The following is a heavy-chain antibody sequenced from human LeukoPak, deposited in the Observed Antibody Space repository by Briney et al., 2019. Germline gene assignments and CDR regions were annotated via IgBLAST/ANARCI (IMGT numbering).Heavy chain of an antibody. CDR3: VKGPPRGSGYAFDY. CDR2: ISSNGGST. Sequence: GGSLRLSCSASGFTFSSYAMHWVRQAPGKGLEFVSGISSNGGSTYYADSVKGRFTISRDNSKNTVHLQMSSLTAEDTAVYYCVKGPPRGSGYAFDYWGQGTLVTVSS. V-gene: IGHV3-64D*09. J-gene: IGHJ4*02. CDR1: GFTFSSYA. D-gene: IGHD3-22*01.